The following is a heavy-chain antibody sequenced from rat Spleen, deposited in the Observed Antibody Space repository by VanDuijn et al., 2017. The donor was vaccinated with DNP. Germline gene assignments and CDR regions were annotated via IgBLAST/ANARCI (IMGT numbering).Heavy chain of an antibody. CDR1: GFSITSNY. J-gene: IGHJ1*01. Sequence: EVQLQESGPGLMKPSQSLSLTCSVTGFSITSNYWAWIRKLPGNKLEWMGYIHSAGSTQYNPSLKGRISITGDTSKNQFFLRVNSVTTDDTATYYCARFGSTVATWYFDFWGPGTMVTVSS. CDR2: IHSAGST. CDR3: ARFGSTVATWYFDF. D-gene: IGHD1-3*01. V-gene: IGHV3-3*01.